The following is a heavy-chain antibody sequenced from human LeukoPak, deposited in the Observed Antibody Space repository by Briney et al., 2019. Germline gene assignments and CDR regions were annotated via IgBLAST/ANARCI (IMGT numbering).Heavy chain of an antibody. D-gene: IGHD2-15*01. CDR2: ISSSGSTI. J-gene: IGHJ4*02. Sequence: PGGSLRLSCAASGFTFSSYEMNWVRQAPGKGLEWVSYISSSGSTIYYADSVKGRFTISRDNAKNSPYLQMNSLRAEDTAVYYCARDRCSGGSCGLDYWGQGTLVTVSS. CDR3: ARDRCSGGSCGLDY. V-gene: IGHV3-48*03. CDR1: GFTFSSYE.